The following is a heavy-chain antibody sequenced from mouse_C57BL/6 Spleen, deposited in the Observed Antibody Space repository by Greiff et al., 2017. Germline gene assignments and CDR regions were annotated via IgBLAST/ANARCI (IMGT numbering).Heavy chain of an antibody. CDR2: IDPDTGGT. Sequence: QVQLQQSGAELVRPGASVTLSCKASGYTFTDYEMHWVKQTPVHGLEWIGAIDPDTGGTAYNQKFKGKAILTADKSSSTAYMELRSLTSEDSAVYYCTRDTTVVETCGYFDYWGQGTTLTVSS. CDR3: TRDTTVVETCGYFDY. CDR1: GYTFTDYE. J-gene: IGHJ2*01. V-gene: IGHV1-15*01. D-gene: IGHD1-1*01.